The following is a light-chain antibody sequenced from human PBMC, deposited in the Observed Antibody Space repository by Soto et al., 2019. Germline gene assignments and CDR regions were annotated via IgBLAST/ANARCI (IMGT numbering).Light chain of an antibody. V-gene: IGLV2-14*01. J-gene: IGLJ1*01. Sequence: QPELGHPVSVSGSHRQSIPISYTETSSDVGGYNSVSWYQQHPGKAPKLMIYDVTNRPSGVSDRFSGSKSGNTASLTISGLQAEDEADFYCSSYTTSHTLVFGTGTKVTVL. CDR1: SSDVGGYNS. CDR2: DVT. CDR3: SSYTTSHTLV.